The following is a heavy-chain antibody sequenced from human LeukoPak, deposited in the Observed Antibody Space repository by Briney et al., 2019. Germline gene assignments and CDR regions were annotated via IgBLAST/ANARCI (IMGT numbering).Heavy chain of an antibody. CDR1: VGSLSGYY. J-gene: IGHJ3*02. V-gene: IGHV4-34*01. Sequence: SETLSLTCAVYVGSLSGYYWSWIHQPPRKGLQWIGEINHSGRTNYNPSVKSRVTISVDTSKNQIYLKLTSVTAADTAVYYCVRPQYCSSTTCSGPLAIWGQGTMVTVSS. CDR3: VRPQYCSSTTCSGPLAI. D-gene: IGHD2-2*01. CDR2: INHSGRT.